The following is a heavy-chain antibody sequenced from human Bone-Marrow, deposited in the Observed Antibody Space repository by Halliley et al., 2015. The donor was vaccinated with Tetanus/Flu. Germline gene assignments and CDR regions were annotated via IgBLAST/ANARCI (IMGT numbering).Heavy chain of an antibody. D-gene: IGHD2-21*01. V-gene: IGHV3-30*04. J-gene: IGHJ5*02. CDR1: GFTFSTYS. CDR2: IAYDGNTY. CDR3: ARDRVPIGGYWYPFDP. Sequence: SLRLSCAASGFTFSTYSMHWVRQVPGKGLEWVAVIAYDGNTYYADSYYADSVKGRFTISRDNSRDTLYLQMNRLRPEDTAVYYCARDRVPIGGYWYPFDPWGQGTLVTVSS.